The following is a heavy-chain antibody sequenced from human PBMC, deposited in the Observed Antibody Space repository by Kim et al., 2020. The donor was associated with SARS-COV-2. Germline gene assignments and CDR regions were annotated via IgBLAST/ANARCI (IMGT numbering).Heavy chain of an antibody. V-gene: IGHV3-11*03. D-gene: IGHD3-22*01. Sequence: GGSLRLSCAASGFTFSDHHMTWIRQAPGKGLEWVSYISRSGSYTTYADSVRGRFTISRDNAKNSLDLQMNSLRVDDTAVYYCARSSSGYYYPFDYWGQGALVTVSS. J-gene: IGHJ4*02. CDR3: ARSSSGYYYPFDY. CDR1: GFTFSDHH. CDR2: ISRSGSYT.